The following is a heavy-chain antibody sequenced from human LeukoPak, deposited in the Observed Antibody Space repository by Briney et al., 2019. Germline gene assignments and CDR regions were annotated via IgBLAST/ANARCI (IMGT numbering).Heavy chain of an antibody. CDR2: ISSSGTTK. V-gene: IGHV3-11*01. CDR1: GFTFRDYY. J-gene: IGHJ6*02. Sequence: GGSLRLSCAASGFTFRDYYINWIRQAPGKGLELVSYISSSGTTKYYADSVKGRFTISRDNAKNSLDLQMNSLRADDTAVYYCASGGSLDVWGQGTTVTVSS. CDR3: ASGGSLDV.